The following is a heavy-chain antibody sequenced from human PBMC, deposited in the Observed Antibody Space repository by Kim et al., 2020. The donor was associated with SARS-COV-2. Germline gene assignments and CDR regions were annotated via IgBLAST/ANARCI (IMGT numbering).Heavy chain of an antibody. CDR2: IYSYGSA. D-gene: IGHD6-13*01. J-gene: IGHJ4*02. Sequence: GGSLRLSCAASGFTVSSDNMSWVRQAPGKGLEWVSVIYSYGSAYYADSVKGRFTISRDNSKNKLYLQMNSLSAEDTAVYYCATTPPRYSSSWYLFNWGQGTLVTVSS. CDR1: GFTVSSDN. CDR3: ATTPPRYSSSWYLFN. V-gene: IGHV3-53*01.